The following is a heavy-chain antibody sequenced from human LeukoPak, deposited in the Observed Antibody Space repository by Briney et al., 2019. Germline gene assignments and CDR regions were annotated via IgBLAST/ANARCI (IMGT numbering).Heavy chain of an antibody. J-gene: IGHJ6*02. V-gene: IGHV4-59*12. D-gene: IGHD4-17*01. CDR2: IYYSGST. CDR1: GGSISSYY. CDR3: ARDHGKTYYYGMDV. Sequence: SETLSLTCTVSGGSISSYYWSWIRQPPGKGLEWIGYIYYSGSTYYNPSLKSRVTISVDTSKNQFSLKLSSVTAADTAVYYCARDHGKTYYYGMDVWGQGTTVTVSS.